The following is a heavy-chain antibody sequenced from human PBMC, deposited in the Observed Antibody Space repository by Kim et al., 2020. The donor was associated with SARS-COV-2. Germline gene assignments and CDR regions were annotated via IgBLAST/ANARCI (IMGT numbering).Heavy chain of an antibody. CDR2: ISGSGGST. CDR1: GFTFSSYA. D-gene: IGHD2-15*01. V-gene: IGHV3-23*01. Sequence: GGSLRLSCAASGFTFSSYAMSWVRQAPGKGLEWVSAISGSGGSTYYADSVKGRFTISRDNSKNTLYLQMNSLRAEDTAVYYCAKVVNDIAPWDYYYYGMDVWGQGTTVTVSS. CDR3: AKVVNDIAPWDYYYYGMDV. J-gene: IGHJ6*02.